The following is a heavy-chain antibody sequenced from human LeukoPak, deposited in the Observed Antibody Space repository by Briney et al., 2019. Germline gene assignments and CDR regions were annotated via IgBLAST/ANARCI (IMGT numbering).Heavy chain of an antibody. V-gene: IGHV3-49*03. CDR3: TREGWAYCGGDCYPPPFDY. Sequence: GGSLRLSCATSGFTFGDYGVSWFRQAPGKGLEWVGFIRSTTHGGPAEYAASVKGRFTISRDDSKSIAYLQMNSLKTEDTAVYYCTREGWAYCGGDCYPPPFDYWGQGTLVTVSS. CDR2: IRSTTHGGPA. D-gene: IGHD2-21*02. CDR1: GFTFGDYG. J-gene: IGHJ4*02.